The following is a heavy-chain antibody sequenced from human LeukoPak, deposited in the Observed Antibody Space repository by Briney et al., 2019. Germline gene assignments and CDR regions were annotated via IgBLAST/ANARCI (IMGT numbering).Heavy chain of an antibody. J-gene: IGHJ4*02. Sequence: GGSLRLSYAASGFTFSSYAMSWVRQAPGKGLEWVSAISGSGGSTYYADSVKGRFTISRDNSKNTLYLQMNSLRAEDTAVYYCAKFLPTHIVVANYYFDYWGQGTLVTVSS. D-gene: IGHD2-21*01. CDR2: ISGSGGST. CDR1: GFTFSSYA. V-gene: IGHV3-23*01. CDR3: AKFLPTHIVVANYYFDY.